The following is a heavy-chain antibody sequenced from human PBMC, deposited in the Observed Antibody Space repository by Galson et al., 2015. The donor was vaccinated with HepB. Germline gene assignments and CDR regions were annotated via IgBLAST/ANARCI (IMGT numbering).Heavy chain of an antibody. J-gene: IGHJ4*02. CDR1: GFTFSSYS. V-gene: IGHV3-30*03. CDR2: ISYDGSNK. Sequence: SLRLSCAASGFTFSSYSMNWVRQAPGKGLEWVAVISYDGSNKYYADSVKGRFTISRDNSKNTLYLQMNSLRAEDTAVYYCARGEGYSGSYSGYWGQGTLVTVSS. D-gene: IGHD1-26*01. CDR3: ARGEGYSGSYSGY.